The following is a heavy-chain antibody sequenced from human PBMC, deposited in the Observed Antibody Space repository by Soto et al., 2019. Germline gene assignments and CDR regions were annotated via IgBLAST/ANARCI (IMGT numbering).Heavy chain of an antibody. Sequence: GGSLRLSCAASGFTFSIHEMNWVRQAPGKGLEWVSYISSIGVATYYADSVRGRFTISRDNAKNSLYLQMNSLRAEDTAVYYCAREGRVGGIDYWGQGTPVTVSS. CDR2: ISSIGVAT. V-gene: IGHV3-48*03. CDR3: AREGRVGGIDY. J-gene: IGHJ4*02. D-gene: IGHD6-19*01. CDR1: GFTFSIHE.